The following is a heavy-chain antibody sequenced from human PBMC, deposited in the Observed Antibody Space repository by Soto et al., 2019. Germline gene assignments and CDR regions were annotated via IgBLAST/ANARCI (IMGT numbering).Heavy chain of an antibody. CDR2: LTRGATT. Sequence: EVEMLESGGGLVQPGGSLRLSCAASGFTFSSYAMSWVRQAPGKGLEWVSTLTRGATTVYGASVRGRFTISRDNSKNTLYLQMDSLRAEDTAVYYYVREFAPGSPNYDYWGLGTLVTVSS. CDR1: GFTFSSYA. D-gene: IGHD2-15*01. J-gene: IGHJ4*02. V-gene: IGHV3-23*01. CDR3: VREFAPGSPNYDY.